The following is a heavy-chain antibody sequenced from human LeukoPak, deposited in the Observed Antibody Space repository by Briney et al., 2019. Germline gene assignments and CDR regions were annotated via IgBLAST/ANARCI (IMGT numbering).Heavy chain of an antibody. J-gene: IGHJ4*02. CDR1: GFNFNSYW. CDR2: IKQDGSEI. CDR3: ARARYGSGGYFFDF. D-gene: IGHD3-10*01. Sequence: GGSLRLSCAASGFNFNSYWMSWVRQAPGKGLECVANIKQDGSEIYFVDSVKGRFTISRDNAKSSLYLQMNSLRGEDTAVYYCARARYGSGGYFFDFWGQGTLVTVSS. V-gene: IGHV3-7*04.